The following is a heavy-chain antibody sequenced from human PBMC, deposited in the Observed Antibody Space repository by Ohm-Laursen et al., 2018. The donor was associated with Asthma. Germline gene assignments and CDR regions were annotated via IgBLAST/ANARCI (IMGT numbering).Heavy chain of an antibody. CDR2: IDWDDDK. CDR3: ARERVDAAMVLDY. J-gene: IGHJ4*02. D-gene: IGHD5-18*01. V-gene: IGHV2-70*04. CDR1: GFSLSISGMR. Sequence: TQTLTLTCTFSGFSLSISGMRVSWIRQPPGKALEWLARIDWDDDKFYSTSLKTRLSISKDTSNNQVVLTMTNMDPVDTATYYCARERVDAAMVLDYWGQGTLVTVSS.